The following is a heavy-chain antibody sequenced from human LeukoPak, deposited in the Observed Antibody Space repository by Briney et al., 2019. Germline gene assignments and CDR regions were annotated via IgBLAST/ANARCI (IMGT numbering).Heavy chain of an antibody. CDR1: GFTFSVYG. CDR2: IWSDGSNQ. D-gene: IGHD5-24*01. V-gene: IGHV3-33*06. J-gene: IGHJ4*02. CDR3: AKSRDGYNQVDY. Sequence: PGWSLRLSCAASGFTFSVYGMHWVRQAPGKGLEWLAVIWSDGSNQYYADSLRGRFTISRDNSKNTLYLQMNSLGADDTAIYYCAKSRDGYNQVDYWGQGILVAVSS.